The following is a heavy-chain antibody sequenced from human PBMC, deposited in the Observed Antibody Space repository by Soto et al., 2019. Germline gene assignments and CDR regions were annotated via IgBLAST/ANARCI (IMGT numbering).Heavy chain of an antibody. Sequence: ASVKVSCKVSGYTLTELSMHWVRQAPGKGLEWMGGFDPEDGETIYAQKFQGRVTMTEDTSTDTAYMELSSLRSEDTAVYYCATDPGGSYPDFGSAFDISGQGTMVTVSS. CDR1: GYTLTELS. CDR2: FDPEDGET. V-gene: IGHV1-24*01. D-gene: IGHD1-26*01. J-gene: IGHJ3*02. CDR3: ATDPGGSYPDFGSAFDI.